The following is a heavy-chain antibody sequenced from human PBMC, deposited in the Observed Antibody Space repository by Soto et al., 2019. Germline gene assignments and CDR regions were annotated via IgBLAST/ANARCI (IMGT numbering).Heavy chain of an antibody. CDR3: AHSSSGYYSSWFDP. CDR2: IYWDDDK. Sequence: QITLKESGPTLVKPTQTLTLTCTFSGFSLSTSGVGVGWIRQPPGKALEWLALIYWDDDKRYSPSLKSRLTITKDTSKNQVVLTLTNMDPVDTATYYCAHSSSGYYSSWFDPWGQGTLVTVSS. V-gene: IGHV2-5*02. D-gene: IGHD3-22*01. J-gene: IGHJ5*02. CDR1: GFSLSTSGVG.